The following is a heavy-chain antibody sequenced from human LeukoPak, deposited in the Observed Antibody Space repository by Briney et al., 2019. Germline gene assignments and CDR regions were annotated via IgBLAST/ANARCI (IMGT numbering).Heavy chain of an antibody. CDR3: ATDAFDI. Sequence: GGSLRLSCAASGFTFSSYAMHWVRQAPGKGLEWVAVISYDGSNKYYADSVKGRFTISRDNSKNTLYLQVNSLRAEDTAVYYCATDAFDIWGQGTMVTVSS. J-gene: IGHJ3*02. CDR2: ISYDGSNK. V-gene: IGHV3-30*04. CDR1: GFTFSSYA.